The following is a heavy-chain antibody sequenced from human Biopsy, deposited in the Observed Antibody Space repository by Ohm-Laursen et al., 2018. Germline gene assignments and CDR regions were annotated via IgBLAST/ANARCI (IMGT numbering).Heavy chain of an antibody. D-gene: IGHD3-9*01. Sequence: GTLSLTCTVSGGSLSGYFWSWIRQPPGKGLEWIGHNQNSGSTNYNPSLKSRVTISADTSKNQFSLKLSPVTAADTAMYYCARGRGWGNTYFRSFDYWGQGTLVTVSS. CDR2: NQNSGST. CDR3: ARGRGWGNTYFRSFDY. J-gene: IGHJ4*02. CDR1: GGSLSGYF. V-gene: IGHV4-59*01.